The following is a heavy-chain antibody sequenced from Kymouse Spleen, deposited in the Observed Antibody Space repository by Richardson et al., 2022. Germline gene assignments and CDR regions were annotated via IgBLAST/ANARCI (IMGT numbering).Heavy chain of an antibody. CDR1: GGSFSGYY. J-gene: IGHJ6*02. CDR3: ARGGVGATNYYYYGMDV. Sequence: QVQLQQWGAGLLKPSETLSLTCAVYGGSFSGYYWSWIRQPPGKGLEWIGEINHSGSTNYNPSLKSRVTISVDTSKNQFSLKLSSVTAADTAVYYCARGGVGATNYYYYGMDVWGQGTTVTVSS. CDR2: INHSGST. D-gene: IGHD1-26*01. V-gene: IGHV4-34*01.